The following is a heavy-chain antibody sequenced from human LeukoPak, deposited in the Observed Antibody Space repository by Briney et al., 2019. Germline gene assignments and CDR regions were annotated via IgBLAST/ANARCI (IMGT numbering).Heavy chain of an antibody. CDR1: GFTFGSCW. D-gene: IGHD1-26*01. V-gene: IGHV3-7*01. Sequence: GGSLRLSCAASGFTFGSCWMSWVRQAPGKGLEWVANIKQDGSEKYYVDSVKGRFTISRDNAENSLYLQMNSLRAEDTAVYYCARHSGTYFDYWGQGTLVTVSS. CDR3: ARHSGTYFDY. CDR2: IKQDGSEK. J-gene: IGHJ4*02.